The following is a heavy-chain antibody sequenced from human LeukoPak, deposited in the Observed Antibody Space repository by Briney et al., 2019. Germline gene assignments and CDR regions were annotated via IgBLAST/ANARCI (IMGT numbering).Heavy chain of an antibody. CDR2: IIHIFGKE. CDR3: ARGRYCSSTSCPGAEP. D-gene: IGHD2-2*01. V-gene: IGHV1-69*05. Sequence: AVKVSCKSCRGTFSSYAISGVRQAAGQGGEGMGGIIHIFGKENYAQKFQGRVTITTDESTSTAYMELSSLRSEGTAVDYCARGRYCSSTSCPGAEPWGQGTLVTVSP. CDR1: RGTFSSYA. J-gene: IGHJ5*02.